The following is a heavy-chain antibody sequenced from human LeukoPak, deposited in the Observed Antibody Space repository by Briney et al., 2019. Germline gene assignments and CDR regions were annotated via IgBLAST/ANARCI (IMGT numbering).Heavy chain of an antibody. V-gene: IGHV1-46*01. CDR1: GYTFTSYY. CDR3: ARAFYDILTTSYYYGIDV. D-gene: IGHD3-9*01. J-gene: IGHJ6*04. CDR2: INPSGGST. Sequence: ASVKVSCKASGYTFTSYYMHWVRQAPGQGLEWMGIINPSGGSTSYAQKFQGRVTMTRDTSTSTVYMELSSLRSEDTAVYYCARAFYDILTTSYYYGIDVWGKGTTVNVSS.